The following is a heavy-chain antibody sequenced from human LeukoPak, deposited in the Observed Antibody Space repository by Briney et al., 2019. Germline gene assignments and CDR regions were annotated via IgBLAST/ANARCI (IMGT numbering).Heavy chain of an antibody. D-gene: IGHD5-12*01. Sequence: SGGSLRLSCAAPGFTFSDYYMSWIRQAPGKGLEWVSYISSSGSTIYYADSVKGRFTISRDNAKNSLYLQMNSLRAEDTAVYYCARAPTNYYGMDVWGQGTTVTVSS. CDR1: GFTFSDYY. V-gene: IGHV3-11*01. CDR3: ARAPTNYYGMDV. J-gene: IGHJ6*02. CDR2: ISSSGSTI.